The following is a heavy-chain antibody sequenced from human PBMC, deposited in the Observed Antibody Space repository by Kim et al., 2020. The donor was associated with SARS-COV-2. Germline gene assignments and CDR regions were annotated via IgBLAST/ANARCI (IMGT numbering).Heavy chain of an antibody. V-gene: IGHV3-21*04. CDR1: GFTFSGHG. CDR3: ARDGGDYPYFDY. CDR2: ISSGSSDI. J-gene: IGHJ4*01. Sequence: GGSLRLSCAASGFTFSGHGMNWVRQAPGKGLEWVSSISSGSSDISYADSLKGRVTISRDNARNSLYLQMNSLRAEDTALYYCARDGGDYPYFDYWGHGTL. D-gene: IGHD4-17*01.